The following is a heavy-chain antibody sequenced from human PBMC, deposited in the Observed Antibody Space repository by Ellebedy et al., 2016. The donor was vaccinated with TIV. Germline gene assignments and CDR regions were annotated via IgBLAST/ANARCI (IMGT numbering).Heavy chain of an antibody. V-gene: IGHV4-59*01. Sequence: ESLKISXSVSGGSINSYYWSWIRQSPVKGPEWIGYVHYSGGTKYSPSLKSRVFISIDTSKNQFSLKLSSVTAADTAVYYCARDSSNSRWYLWGQGTLVTVSS. CDR3: ARDSSNSRWYL. J-gene: IGHJ5*02. D-gene: IGHD4-23*01. CDR1: GGSINSYY. CDR2: VHYSGGT.